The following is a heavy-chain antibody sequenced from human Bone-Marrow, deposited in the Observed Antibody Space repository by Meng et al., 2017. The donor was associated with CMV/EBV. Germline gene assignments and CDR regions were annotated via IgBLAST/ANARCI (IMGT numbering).Heavy chain of an antibody. CDR2: ISAYNGNT. CDR1: GYTFTSYA. D-gene: IGHD2-2*01. V-gene: IGHV1-18*01. CDR3: ARDWRLNDPMQYCSSTSCYPRYGMDV. Sequence: ASVKVSCKASGYTFTSYAMNWVRQAPGQGLEWMGWISAYNGNTNYAQKLQGRVTMTTDTSTSTAYMELRSLRSDDTAVYYCARDWRLNDPMQYCSSTSCYPRYGMDVWGQGTTVTVSS. J-gene: IGHJ6*02.